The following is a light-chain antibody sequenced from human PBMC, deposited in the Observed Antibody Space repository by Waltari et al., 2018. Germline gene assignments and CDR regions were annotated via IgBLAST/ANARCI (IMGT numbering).Light chain of an antibody. V-gene: IGKV1-39*01. J-gene: IGKJ2*03. CDR1: ENVNNY. Sequence: DIQMTQSPSSLSASVGDRVTITCRASENVNNYLNWYQQKPGKAPKLLIYKASTLQSGVPSRFSGSGSGTYYTFTISSLQSEDVATYYCQHGYGTPYSFGQGTKVEIK. CDR3: QHGYGTPYS. CDR2: KAS.